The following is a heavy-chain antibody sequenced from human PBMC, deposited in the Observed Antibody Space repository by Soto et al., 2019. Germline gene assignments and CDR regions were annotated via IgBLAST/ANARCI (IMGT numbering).Heavy chain of an antibody. CDR3: AADSHYGSGCPPPYYFYYGMDV. J-gene: IGHJ6*02. CDR1: GFTFTSSA. CDR2: IVVGSGNT. V-gene: IGHV1-58*01. D-gene: IGHD3-10*01. Sequence: ASVKVSCKASGFTFTSSAVQWVRQARGQRLEWIGWIVVGSGNTNYAQKFQERVTITRDMSTSTAYMELSSLRSEDTAVYYCAADSHYGSGCPPPYYFYYGMDVCGQGTTVTVSS.